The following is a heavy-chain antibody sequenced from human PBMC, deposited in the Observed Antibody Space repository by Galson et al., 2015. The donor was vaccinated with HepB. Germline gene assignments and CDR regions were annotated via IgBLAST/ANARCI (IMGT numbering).Heavy chain of an antibody. CDR1: GFTFSSYW. Sequence: SLRLSCAASGFTFSSYWMSWVRQAPGKGLEWVANIKQDGSEKYYVDSVKGRFTISRDNAKNSLYLQMNSLRAEDTAVYYCARDRHYYDSSGYYYVVWGQGTLVTVSS. J-gene: IGHJ4*02. CDR2: IKQDGSEK. D-gene: IGHD3-22*01. V-gene: IGHV3-7*01. CDR3: ARDRHYYDSSGYYYVV.